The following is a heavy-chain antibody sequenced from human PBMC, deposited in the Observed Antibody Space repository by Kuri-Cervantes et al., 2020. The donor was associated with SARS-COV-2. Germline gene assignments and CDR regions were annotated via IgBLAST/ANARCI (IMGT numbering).Heavy chain of an antibody. CDR1: GFTFSSYS. CDR2: ISSSSSYI. Sequence: GGSLRLSCAASGFTFSSYSMNWVRQAPGKGLEWVSSISSSSSYIYYADSVKGRFTISRDNSKNTLYLQMNSLRAEDTAVYYCANPITMVRGVIMGLDYWGQGTLVTVSS. J-gene: IGHJ4*02. CDR3: ANPITMVRGVIMGLDY. V-gene: IGHV3-21*04. D-gene: IGHD3-10*01.